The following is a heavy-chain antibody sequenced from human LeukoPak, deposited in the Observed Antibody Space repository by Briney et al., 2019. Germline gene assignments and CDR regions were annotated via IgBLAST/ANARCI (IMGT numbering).Heavy chain of an antibody. CDR3: AKYDLD. Sequence: GGSRRLSCAASGFTFSTYTMSWVRQAPGKGLEWVSTISSSGGSTYYADSVKGRFTISSDRSKNTLYLQMNSLRAEDTAVYYCAKYDLDWGQGTLVTVSS. J-gene: IGHJ4*02. CDR1: GFTFSTYT. CDR2: ISSSGGST. V-gene: IGHV3-23*01. D-gene: IGHD3-3*01.